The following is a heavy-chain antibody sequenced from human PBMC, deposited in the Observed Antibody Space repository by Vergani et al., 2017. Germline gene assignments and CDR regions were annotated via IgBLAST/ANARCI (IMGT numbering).Heavy chain of an antibody. Sequence: QVQLQESGPGLVKPSQTLSLTCTVSGASINNDFYYWHWIRQPAGKGLEWIGRIYVSGITDYNSSLQSRVSMSVDTSKKQFSLTLTSVTAADTAVYYCAGFKDIVVVPAAARYNWFDPWGQGTLVTVSS. CDR2: IYVSGIT. V-gene: IGHV4-61*02. CDR3: AGFKDIVVVPAAARYNWFDP. CDR1: GASINNDFYY. D-gene: IGHD2-2*01. J-gene: IGHJ5*02.